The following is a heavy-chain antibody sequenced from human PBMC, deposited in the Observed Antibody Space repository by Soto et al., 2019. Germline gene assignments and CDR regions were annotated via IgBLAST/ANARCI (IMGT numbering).Heavy chain of an antibody. CDR2: IYHSGST. Sequence: QLQLQESGSGLVKPSQTLSLTCAVSGGSISSGGYSWSWIRQPPGKGLEWIGYIYHSGSTYYNPSLKSRVTISVDRSKNQFSLKLSSVTAADTAVYYCARVGDSHHGYCSGGSCYSRELDWFDPWGQGTLVTVSS. CDR1: GGSISSGGYS. V-gene: IGHV4-30-2*01. J-gene: IGHJ5*02. CDR3: ARVGDSHHGYCSGGSCYSRELDWFDP. D-gene: IGHD2-15*01.